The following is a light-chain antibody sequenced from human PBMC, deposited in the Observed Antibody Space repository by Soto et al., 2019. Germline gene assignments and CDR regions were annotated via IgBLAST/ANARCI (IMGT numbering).Light chain of an antibody. Sequence: EIVLTQSPGTLSLSPGDRVTLSCRASQSGSSSYLAWYQQKVGQAPTLLIYGASSRATGIPDRCSGSGSGTDFTLTIIRLEPEDFAVYYCQLYGSSLWTFGQGTKVEIK. J-gene: IGKJ1*01. V-gene: IGKV3-20*01. CDR2: GAS. CDR1: QSGSSSY. CDR3: QLYGSSLWT.